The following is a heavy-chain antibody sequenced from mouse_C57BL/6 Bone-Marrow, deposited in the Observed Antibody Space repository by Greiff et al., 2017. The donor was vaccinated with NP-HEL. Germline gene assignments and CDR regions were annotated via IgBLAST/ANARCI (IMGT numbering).Heavy chain of an antibody. CDR1: GYTFTSYW. J-gene: IGHJ4*01. Sequence: VQLQQPGAELVKPGASVKLSCKASGYTFTSYWMPWVKQRPGRGLEWIGRIDPNSGGTKYNEKFKSKATLTVDKPSTTAYMQLSSLTSEDSAVDYCARLEDDGGYAMDYWGQGTSVTVSS. CDR3: ARLEDDGGYAMDY. V-gene: IGHV1-72*01. D-gene: IGHD2-12*01. CDR2: IDPNSGGT.